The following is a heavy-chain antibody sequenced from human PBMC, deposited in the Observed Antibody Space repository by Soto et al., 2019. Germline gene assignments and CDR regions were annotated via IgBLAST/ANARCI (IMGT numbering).Heavy chain of an antibody. CDR2: IYYSGST. D-gene: IGHD6-19*01. Sequence: QVQLQESGPGLVKPSATLSLTCTVSGGSVSSGSYYWSWIRQPPGKGLEWIGYIYYSGSTNYNPSLKRRVTISVDTSKIQFSLKLSSVTASDTAVYYCARDTGDSSGWYKDYWGQGTLVTVSS. J-gene: IGHJ4*02. CDR1: GGSVSSGSYY. V-gene: IGHV4-61*01. CDR3: ARDTGDSSGWYKDY.